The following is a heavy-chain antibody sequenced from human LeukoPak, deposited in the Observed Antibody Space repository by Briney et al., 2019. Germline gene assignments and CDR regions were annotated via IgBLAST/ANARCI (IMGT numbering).Heavy chain of an antibody. V-gene: IGHV1-69*13. CDR3: ARSRPDYGDYLYYYGMDV. J-gene: IGHJ6*02. D-gene: IGHD4-17*01. Sequence: SVRVSCKASGGTFSSYAISWVRQAPGQGLEWMGGIIPIFGTANYAQKFQGRVTITADESTSTAYMELSSLRSEDTAVYYCARSRPDYGDYLYYYGMDVWGQGTTVTVSS. CDR1: GGTFSSYA. CDR2: IIPIFGTA.